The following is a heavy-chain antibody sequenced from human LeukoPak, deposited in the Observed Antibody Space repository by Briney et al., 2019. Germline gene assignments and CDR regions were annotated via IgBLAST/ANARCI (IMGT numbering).Heavy chain of an antibody. CDR2: IYYSGST. D-gene: IGHD6-13*01. J-gene: IGHJ6*02. CDR1: GGSISSYY. CDR3: ARHKGSSSYGMDV. Sequence: PSETLSLTCTVSGGSISSYYWSWIRQPPGKGLEWIGYIYYSGSTNYNPSLKSRVTISVDTSKNQFSLKLSSVTAADTAVYYYARHKGSSSYGMDVWGQGTTVTVSS. V-gene: IGHV4-59*08.